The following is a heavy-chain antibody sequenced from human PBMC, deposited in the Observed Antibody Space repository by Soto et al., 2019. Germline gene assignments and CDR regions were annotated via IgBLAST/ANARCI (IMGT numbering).Heavy chain of an antibody. Sequence: GGSLRLSCAASGFTFSSYDMHWVRQATGKGLEWVSAIGTAGDTYYPGSVKGRFTISRENAKNSLYLQMNSLRAGDTAVYYCARVRGAKGSDAFGIWGQGTMVTV. J-gene: IGHJ3*02. D-gene: IGHD3-10*01. CDR1: GFTFSSYD. CDR3: ARVRGAKGSDAFGI. CDR2: IGTAGDT. V-gene: IGHV3-13*01.